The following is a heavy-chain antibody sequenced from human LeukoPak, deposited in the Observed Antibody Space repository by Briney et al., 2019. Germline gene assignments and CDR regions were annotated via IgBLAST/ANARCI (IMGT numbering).Heavy chain of an antibody. V-gene: IGHV3-48*01. CDR2: ISSSSSTI. D-gene: IGHD3-3*01. CDR1: GFTFSSYS. CDR3: AKGLKFHYDFCVFDI. Sequence: PGGSLRLSCAASGFTFSSYSMNWVRQAPGKGLEWVSYISSSSSTIYYADSVKGRFTISRDNSKNTLYLQMNSLRAEDTAVYYCAKGLKFHYDFCVFDIWGQGTMVTVSS. J-gene: IGHJ3*02.